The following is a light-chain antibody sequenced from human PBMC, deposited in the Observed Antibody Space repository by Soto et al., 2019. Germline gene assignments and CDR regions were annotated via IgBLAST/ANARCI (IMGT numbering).Light chain of an antibody. CDR3: GAWDTSLSAGV. CDR1: SSNFGAGYD. CDR2: GNS. Sequence: QSVLTQPPSVSGAPGQRVTISCTGSSSNFGAGYDVHWYQQLPGTAPKLLIYGNSNRPSGVPDRFSGSKSGTSASLAITGLQAEDEADYYCGAWDTSLSAGVFGGGTKLTVL. J-gene: IGLJ3*02. V-gene: IGLV1-40*01.